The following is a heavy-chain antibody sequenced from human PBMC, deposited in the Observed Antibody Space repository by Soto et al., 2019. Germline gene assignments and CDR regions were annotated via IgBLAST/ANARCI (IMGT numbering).Heavy chain of an antibody. D-gene: IGHD5-18*01. V-gene: IGHV3-23*01. J-gene: IGHJ4*02. CDR2: ISDSGSTT. Sequence: GGSLRLSCAASGFPFISHAMHWVRQAPGKGLEWVSAISDSGSTTHYTDSVKGRFTISRDNSKNTLYLQMNSLRAEDTAVYYCAKGDRAMDKTMVALEYWGQGTLVTVSS. CDR3: AKGDRAMDKTMVALEY. CDR1: GFPFISHA.